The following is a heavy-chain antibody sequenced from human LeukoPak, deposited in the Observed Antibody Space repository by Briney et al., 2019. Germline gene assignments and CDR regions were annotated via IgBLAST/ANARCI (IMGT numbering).Heavy chain of an antibody. D-gene: IGHD6-13*01. Sequence: SSETLSLTCNVSGGSISSISYYWGWIRQTPGKGLEWVGSIYHSGNTYYNPSLRSRGTISVDTSKNQFSLKLSSVTAADRAVYYCASGWVGSSRWFYWGQGALVTVSS. V-gene: IGHV4-39*07. J-gene: IGHJ4*02. CDR2: IYHSGNT. CDR3: ASGWVGSSRWFY. CDR1: GGSISSISYY.